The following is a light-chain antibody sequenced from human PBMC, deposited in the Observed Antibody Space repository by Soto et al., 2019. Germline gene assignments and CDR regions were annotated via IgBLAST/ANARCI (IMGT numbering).Light chain of an antibody. CDR1: QDISSY. Sequence: IQVTQSPSSLSASVGYRFTITCRASQDISSYLAWYQQKPGKAPTLLIYAASTLQSGVPSRFSGSGSGTEFTLTISSLQPEDFATYYCQQLNSYPRTFGQGTTVDIK. J-gene: IGKJ1*01. CDR2: AAS. CDR3: QQLNSYPRT. V-gene: IGKV1-9*01.